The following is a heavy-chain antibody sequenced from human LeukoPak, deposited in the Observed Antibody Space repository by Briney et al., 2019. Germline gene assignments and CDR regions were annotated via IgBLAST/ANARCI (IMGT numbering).Heavy chain of an antibody. CDR3: ARAYSPPQWSPFDY. Sequence: SETLSLTCAVYGGSLSDYYWSWIRQSPGKGLEWIGEISHRGRTYYNLSLKSRVTISLDTSKNQFSLKLSSVTAADTAVYYCARAYSPPQWSPFDYWGQGTLVTVSS. V-gene: IGHV4-34*01. CDR1: GGSLSDYY. D-gene: IGHD6-13*01. CDR2: ISHRGRT. J-gene: IGHJ4*02.